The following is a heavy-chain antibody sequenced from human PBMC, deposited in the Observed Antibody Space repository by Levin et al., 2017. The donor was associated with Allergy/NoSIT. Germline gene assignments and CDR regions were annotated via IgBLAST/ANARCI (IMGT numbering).Heavy chain of an antibody. CDR3: ARLRSGGGWLQFADI. V-gene: IGHV3-66*04. J-gene: IGHJ3*02. D-gene: IGHD5-24*01. CDR2: IYSGGST. Sequence: PGGSLRLSCAASGFTVSSNYMSWVRQAPGKGLEWVSVIYSGGSTYYADSVKGRFTISRDNSKNTLYLQMNSLRAEDTAVYYCARLRSGGGWLQFADIWGQGTMVTVSS. CDR1: GFTVSSNY.